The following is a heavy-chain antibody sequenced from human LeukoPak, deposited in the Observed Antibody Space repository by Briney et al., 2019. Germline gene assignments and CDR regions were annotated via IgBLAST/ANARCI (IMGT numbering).Heavy chain of an antibody. CDR3: ARLYDGSAYHADHFDY. CDR1: GFTFSSYE. Sequence: GGSLRLSCAASGFTFSSYEMNWVRQAPGKGLEWVSYISSSGSTIYYADSVKGRFTISRDNAKNSLYLQMNSLRAEDTAVYYCARLYDGSAYHADHFDYWGQGTLVTVSS. CDR2: ISSSGSTI. J-gene: IGHJ4*02. V-gene: IGHV3-48*03. D-gene: IGHD3-22*01.